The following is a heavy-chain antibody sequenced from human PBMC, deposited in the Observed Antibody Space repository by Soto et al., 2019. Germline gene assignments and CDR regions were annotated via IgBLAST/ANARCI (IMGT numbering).Heavy chain of an antibody. J-gene: IGHJ6*02. V-gene: IGHV3-13*05. Sequence: EVQLVESGGGLVQPGGSLRLSCEAPGFTFRNYYRHWVPQGTGNGLEWVSGISAAGDPDYADSVEGRFTISRENAQNSFFLQINSLRVGDTAVYYCARTDRDFYGLDVWGQGTTVIVSS. CDR3: ARTDRDFYGLDV. CDR2: ISAAGDP. CDR1: GFTFRNYY.